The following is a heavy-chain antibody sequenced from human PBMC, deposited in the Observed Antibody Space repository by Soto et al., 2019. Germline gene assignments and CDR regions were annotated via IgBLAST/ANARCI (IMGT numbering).Heavy chain of an antibody. V-gene: IGHV3-9*01. CDR3: AKGGQLLTEGGGY. CDR1: GFTFDDYA. Sequence: EVQLVESGGGLVQPGRSLRLSCAASGFTFDDYAMHWVRQAPGKGLEWVSGISWNSGSIGYADSVKGRFTISRDNAKNSLYLNMNSLRAEDTSLYYCAKGGQLLTEGGGYWGQGTLVTVSS. J-gene: IGHJ4*02. CDR2: ISWNSGSI. D-gene: IGHD2-2*01.